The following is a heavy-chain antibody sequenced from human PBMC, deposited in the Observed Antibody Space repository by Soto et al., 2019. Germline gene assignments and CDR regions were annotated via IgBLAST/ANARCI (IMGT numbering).Heavy chain of an antibody. CDR3: AKEGRYNPPMKGLVYHYGMDV. CDR1: GFTFSSYG. J-gene: IGHJ6*02. D-gene: IGHD1-1*01. Sequence: QVQLVESGGGVVQPGRSLRLSCAASGFTFSSYGMHWVRQAPGKGLEWVAVISYDGSNKYYGDSVKGRFTISRDNSKNTLYLQMNSLRGEDTAVYYCAKEGRYNPPMKGLVYHYGMDVWGQGTTVTVSS. CDR2: ISYDGSNK. V-gene: IGHV3-30*18.